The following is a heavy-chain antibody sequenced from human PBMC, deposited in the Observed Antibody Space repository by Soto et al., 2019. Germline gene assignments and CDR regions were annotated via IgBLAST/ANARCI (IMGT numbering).Heavy chain of an antibody. D-gene: IGHD3-10*01. CDR2: IYYSGST. CDR3: ARGRSSRELYSTYFDC. V-gene: IGHV4-59*06. J-gene: IGHJ4*02. Sequence: SETLALTCAVDGGSVSKYYWIGIRQPSGKGLEWIGYIYYSGSTYYNPSLKSQVTISVDTSKNQFSLKLSSVTAADTAVYYCARGRSSRELYSTYFDCWGLGTLVTLSS. CDR1: GGSVSKYY.